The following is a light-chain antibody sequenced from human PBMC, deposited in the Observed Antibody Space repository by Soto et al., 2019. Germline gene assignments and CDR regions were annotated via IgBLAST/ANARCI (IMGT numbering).Light chain of an antibody. V-gene: IGKV1-5*03. CDR1: HDIKHW. CDR3: QRCDHYPWT. Sequence: DIQMTQSPSTLSASVGGRVIITCRASHDIKHWLAWYQQRPGKAPKLLIYGASKLHTGVPSRFSGSGSGTDFTLIITSLLPHDLAYSFCQRCDHYPWTFGQGTTVEV. CDR2: GAS. J-gene: IGKJ1*01.